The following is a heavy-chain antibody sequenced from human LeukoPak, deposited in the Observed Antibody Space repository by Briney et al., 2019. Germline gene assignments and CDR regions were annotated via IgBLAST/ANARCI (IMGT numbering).Heavy chain of an antibody. V-gene: IGHV1-2*02. J-gene: IGHJ6*03. CDR1: GYTFTGYY. Sequence: ASVKVSCKASGYTFTGYYMHWVRQAPGQGLEWMGWINPNSGGTNYAQKFQGRVTMTRDTSISTAYMELSRLRSDDTAVYYCARDLEQQLAIQHYYYYYMDVWGKGTTVTVSS. D-gene: IGHD6-13*01. CDR2: INPNSGGT. CDR3: ARDLEQQLAIQHYYYYYMDV.